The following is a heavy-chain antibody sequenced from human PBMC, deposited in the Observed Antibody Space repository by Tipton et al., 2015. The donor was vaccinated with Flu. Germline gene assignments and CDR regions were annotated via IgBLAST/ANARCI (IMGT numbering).Heavy chain of an antibody. CDR2: IYRSGST. CDR1: GDSIGSNYY. V-gene: IGHV4-38-2*01. D-gene: IGHD1-14*01. Sequence: TLSLTCSISGDSIGSNYYWGWIRQPPEKGLEWIGNIYRSGSTNYNPSLKSRVTMSVDTSKNQFSLKLSSVTAADTAVYYCARTRNRAYNPYYYGMDVWGQGTTVTVSS. J-gene: IGHJ6*02. CDR3: ARTRNRAYNPYYYGMDV.